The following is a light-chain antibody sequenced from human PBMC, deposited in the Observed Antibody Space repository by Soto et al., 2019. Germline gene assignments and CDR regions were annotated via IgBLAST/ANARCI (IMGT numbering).Light chain of an antibody. J-gene: IGKJ1*01. CDR1: QSVSSSY. CDR3: QHYNSYSEA. Sequence: EIVLTQSPGTLSLSPGERATLSCRASQSVSSSYLAWYQQKPGQAPRLLIYGASSRATGIPDRFSGSGSRTEFTLTISSLQPDDFATYYCQHYNSYSEAFGQGTKVELK. V-gene: IGKV3-20*01. CDR2: GAS.